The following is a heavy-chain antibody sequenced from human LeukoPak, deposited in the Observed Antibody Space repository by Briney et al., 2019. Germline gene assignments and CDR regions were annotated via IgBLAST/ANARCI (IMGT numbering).Heavy chain of an antibody. CDR3: ARGGPAAGRFDY. CDR2: INSEGTIT. CDR1: GFTFSSYW. Sequence: GGSLRLSCAASGFTFSSYWMSWVRQAPGKGLVWVSRINSEGTITNYADSVEGRFTISRDNAKNTLYLQMNSLRTEDTAVYYCARGGPAAGRFDYWGQGTLVTVSS. D-gene: IGHD6-13*01. V-gene: IGHV3-74*01. J-gene: IGHJ4*02.